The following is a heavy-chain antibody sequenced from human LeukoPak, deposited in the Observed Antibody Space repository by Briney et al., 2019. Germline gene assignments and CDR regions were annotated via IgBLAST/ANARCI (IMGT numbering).Heavy chain of an antibody. V-gene: IGHV4-31*03. CDR3: ARVERYYDILTGYYSAVWFDP. J-gene: IGHJ5*02. CDR2: IYYSGST. Sequence: SQTLSLTCTVSGGSISSGGYYWSWIRQHPGKGLEWIGYIYYSGSTYCNPSLKSRVTISVDTSKNQFSLKLSSVTAADTAVYYCARVERYYDILTGYYSAVWFDPWGQGTLVTVSS. CDR1: GGSISSGGYY. D-gene: IGHD3-9*01.